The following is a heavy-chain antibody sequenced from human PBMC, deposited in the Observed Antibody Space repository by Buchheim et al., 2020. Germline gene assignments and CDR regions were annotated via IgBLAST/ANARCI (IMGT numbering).Heavy chain of an antibody. CDR3: ARRLGYCSGGSCSPHNWFDP. J-gene: IGHJ5*02. V-gene: IGHV4-34*01. CDR1: GGSFSGYY. CDR2: INHSGST. Sequence: QVQLQQWGAGLLKPSETLSLTCAVYGGSFSGYYWSWIRQPPGKGLEWIGEINHSGSTNYNPSLKSRVTISVDTSKNQFSLKLSSVTAADTAVYYRARRLGYCSGGSCSPHNWFDPWGQGTL. D-gene: IGHD2-15*01.